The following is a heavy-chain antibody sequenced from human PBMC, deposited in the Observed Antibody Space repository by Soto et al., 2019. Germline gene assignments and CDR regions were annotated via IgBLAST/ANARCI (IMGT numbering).Heavy chain of an antibody. CDR3: ARDGGLQENWFDP. J-gene: IGHJ5*02. CDR1: GGSISSYY. V-gene: IGHV4-59*01. Sequence: SETLSLTCTVSGGSISSYYWSWIRQPPGKGLEWIGYIYYSGSTNYNPSLKSRVTISVDTSKNQFSLKLSSVTAADTAVYYCARDGGLQENWFDPWGQGTLATVSS. CDR2: IYYSGST. D-gene: IGHD4-4*01.